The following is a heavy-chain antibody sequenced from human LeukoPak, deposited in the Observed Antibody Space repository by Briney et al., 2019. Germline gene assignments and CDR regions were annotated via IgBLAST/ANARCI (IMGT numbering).Heavy chain of an antibody. CDR2: IHYSGST. CDR1: GGSISSYY. J-gene: IGHJ4*02. CDR3: ARVGVLPWFGELIYYFDY. Sequence: PSETLSLTCTVSGGSISSYYWSWIRQPPGKGLEWIGYIHYSGSTNYNPSLKSRVTISVDTSKNQFSLKLSSVTAADTAVYYCARVGVLPWFGELIYYFDYRGPGTLVTVS. D-gene: IGHD3-10*01. V-gene: IGHV4-59*01.